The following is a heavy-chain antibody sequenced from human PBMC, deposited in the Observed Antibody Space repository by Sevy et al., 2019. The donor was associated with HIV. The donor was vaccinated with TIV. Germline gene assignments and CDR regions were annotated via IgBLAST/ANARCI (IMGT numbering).Heavy chain of an antibody. D-gene: IGHD3-10*01. J-gene: IGHJ6*02. CDR1: GDSVSSNSAA. Sequence: QSQTLSLTCAIFGDSVSSNSAAWNWIRQSPSRGLEWLGRTYYRSKWYNDYGDSVKSRITINQDTSRNQFSLRRNSVTPEDTVVYYCARGDYYGSGSYSDHYYYYYGLDVWGQGTSVTVSS. V-gene: IGHV6-1*01. CDR2: TYYRSKWYN. CDR3: ARGDYYGSGSYSDHYYYYYGLDV.